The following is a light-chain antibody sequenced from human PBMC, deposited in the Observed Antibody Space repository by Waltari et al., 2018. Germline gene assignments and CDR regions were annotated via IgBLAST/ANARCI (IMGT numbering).Light chain of an antibody. CDR2: EAS. V-gene: IGKV3-11*01. Sequence: EIVLTQSPATLSLSPGERATHPCRASQSVSSYLAWYQQKPGQAPRLLIYEASDRATGIPARFSGSGAGTEFTLTISSLEPEDFAVYYCQQRSTWPLTFGGGTKVEIK. CDR1: QSVSSY. CDR3: QQRSTWPLT. J-gene: IGKJ4*01.